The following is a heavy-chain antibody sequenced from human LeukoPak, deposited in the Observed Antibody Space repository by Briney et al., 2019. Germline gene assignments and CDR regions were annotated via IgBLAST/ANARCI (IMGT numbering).Heavy chain of an antibody. CDR1: GFTFSSYA. J-gene: IGHJ6*03. V-gene: IGHV3-23*01. CDR2: ISGIGGST. Sequence: GGSLRLSCAASGFTFSSYAMSWVRQAPGKGLEWVSTISGIGGSTYYADSVKGRFTISRDNSKNTLYLQMNSLGAEDTAVYYCAKPRDFYYYMDVWGKGTTVTVSS. CDR3: AKPRDFYYYMDV.